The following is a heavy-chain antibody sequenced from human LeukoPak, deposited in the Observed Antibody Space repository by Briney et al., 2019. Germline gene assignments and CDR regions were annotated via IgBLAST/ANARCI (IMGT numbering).Heavy chain of an antibody. CDR1: GGSISSYY. CDR2: IYYSGST. Sequence: SETLSLTCTASGGSISSYYWSWIRQPPGKGLEWIGYIYYSGSTNYNPSLKSRVTISVDTSKNQFSLKLSSVTAADTAVYYCAREDSSSWEHAFDIWGQGTMVTVSS. D-gene: IGHD6-13*01. V-gene: IGHV4-59*08. J-gene: IGHJ3*02. CDR3: AREDSSSWEHAFDI.